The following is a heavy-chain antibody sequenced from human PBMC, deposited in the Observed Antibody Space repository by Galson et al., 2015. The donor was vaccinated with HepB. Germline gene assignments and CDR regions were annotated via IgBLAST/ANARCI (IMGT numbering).Heavy chain of an antibody. J-gene: IGHJ4*02. CDR1: GFTFSRYA. D-gene: IGHD6-6*01. Sequence: SLRLSCAGSGFTFSRYAMHWVRQAPGKGLEWVAIISYDGSNENYADSVRGRFTISRDNSRDTLYVQMDSLKTEDTAVYYCAKRDVAYRSSSGGFDYWGQGTLVTVSS. CDR2: ISYDGSNE. CDR3: AKRDVAYRSSSGGFDY. V-gene: IGHV3-30*18.